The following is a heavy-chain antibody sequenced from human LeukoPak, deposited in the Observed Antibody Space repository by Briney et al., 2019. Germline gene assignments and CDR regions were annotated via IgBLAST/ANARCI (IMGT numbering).Heavy chain of an antibody. D-gene: IGHD2-2*01. Sequence: SKTLSLTCTVSGGSISSYYWSWIRQPPGKGLEGIGYIYYSGSTNYNPSLKSRVTISVDTSKNQFSLKLSSVTAADTAVYYCARSISVVVPAAFDYWGQGTLVTVSS. CDR2: IYYSGST. V-gene: IGHV4-59*08. J-gene: IGHJ4*02. CDR1: GGSISSYY. CDR3: ARSISVVVPAAFDY.